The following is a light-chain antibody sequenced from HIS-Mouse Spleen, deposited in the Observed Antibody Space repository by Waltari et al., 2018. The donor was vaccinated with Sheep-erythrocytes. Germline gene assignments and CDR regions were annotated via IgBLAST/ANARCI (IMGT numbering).Light chain of an antibody. J-gene: IGLJ3*02. CDR3: CSYAGSYTFWV. CDR1: SSDVGGYNY. Sequence: QSALTQPRSVSGSPGQSVTISCTGTSSDVGGYNYVSWYQQHPGKAPKPIIYDVRKRPSGVPDRFSGSKSGNTASLTISGLQAEDEADYYCCSYAGSYTFWVFGGGTKLTVL. CDR2: DVR. V-gene: IGLV2-11*01.